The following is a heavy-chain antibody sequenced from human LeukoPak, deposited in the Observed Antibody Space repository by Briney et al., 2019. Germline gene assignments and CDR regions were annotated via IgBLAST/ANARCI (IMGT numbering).Heavy chain of an antibody. V-gene: IGHV3-23*01. J-gene: IGHJ1*01. CDR2: VSDSGGRK. Sequence: GGSLRLSCAASGFTFSGYAMSWVRQAPGKGLEWVSSVSDSGGRKFYADSVKGRFTISRDNSKNTLYLQMNSLRAEDTAVYYCAKDTEGFGELSLFAEYFQHWGQGTLVTVSS. D-gene: IGHD3-16*02. CDR3: AKDTEGFGELSLFAEYFQH. CDR1: GFTFSGYA.